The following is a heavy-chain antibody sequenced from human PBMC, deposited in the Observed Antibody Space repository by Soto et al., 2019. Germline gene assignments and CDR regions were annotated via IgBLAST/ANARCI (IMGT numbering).Heavy chain of an antibody. D-gene: IGHD7-27*01. V-gene: IGHV2-5*02. J-gene: IGHJ4*02. CDR2: IYWDDDK. CDR1: GFSLSTSGVG. CDR3: AHRRDSNWGFDY. Sequence: QITLKESGPTLVKPTQTLTLTCTFSGFSLSTSGVGVGWIRQPPGKALEWLALIYWDDDKRYSPSLKSRLTITKNTSKNQVVLTMTNMDPVDTASYYCAHRRDSNWGFDYWGQGTLVTVSS.